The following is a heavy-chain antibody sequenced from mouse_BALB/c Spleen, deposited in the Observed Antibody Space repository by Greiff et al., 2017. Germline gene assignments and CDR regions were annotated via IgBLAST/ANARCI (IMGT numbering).Heavy chain of an antibody. CDR2: INPGSGGT. CDR3: ARSGGNCFMDY. J-gene: IGHJ4*01. V-gene: IGHV1-54*03. CDR1: GYAFTNYL. Sequence: VQLQESGAELVRPGTSVKVSCKASGYAFTNYLIEWVKQRPGQGLEWIGVINPGSGGTNYNEKFKGKATLTADKSSSTAYMQLSSLTSDDSAVYFCARSGGNCFMDYWGQGTSVTVSS. D-gene: IGHD2-1*01.